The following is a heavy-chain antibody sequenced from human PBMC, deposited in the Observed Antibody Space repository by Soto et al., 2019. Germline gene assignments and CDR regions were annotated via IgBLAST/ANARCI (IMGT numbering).Heavy chain of an antibody. Sequence: SETLSLTCTVSGGSISSGGYYWSWIRQHPGKGLEWIGYIYYSGSTYYNPSLKSRVTISVDTSKNQFSLKLSSVTAADTAVYYCARESFKGVPYYWGQGTLVTVSS. CDR2: IYYSGST. CDR1: GGSISSGGYY. J-gene: IGHJ4*02. CDR3: ARESFKGVPYY. D-gene: IGHD2-8*01. V-gene: IGHV4-31*03.